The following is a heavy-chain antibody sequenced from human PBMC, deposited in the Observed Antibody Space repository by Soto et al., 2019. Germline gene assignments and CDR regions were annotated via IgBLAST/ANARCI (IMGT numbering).Heavy chain of an antibody. CDR2: IYWDDDT. V-gene: IGHV2-5*02. CDR1: GFSFSADGVG. CDR3: AHAFGGTSWPNDAFDV. J-gene: IGHJ3*01. Sequence: HITLKESGPTLVKPTQTLTLTCIFSGFSFSADGVGVGWIRQPPGKTLEWLALIYWDDDTRYRPSLKSRLTITKDSSKNQVVLTMTNMDPLDTATYYCAHAFGGTSWPNDAFDVWGQGTVVTVSS. D-gene: IGHD3-16*01.